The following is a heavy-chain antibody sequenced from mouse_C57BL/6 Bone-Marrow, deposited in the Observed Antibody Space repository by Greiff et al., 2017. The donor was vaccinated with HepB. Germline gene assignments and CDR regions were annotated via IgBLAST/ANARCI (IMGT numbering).Heavy chain of an antibody. CDR1: GYAFSSYW. CDR2: IYPGDGDT. D-gene: IGHD1-1*01. Sequence: VQLQQSGAELVKPGASVKISCKASGYAFSSYWMNWVKQRPGKGLEWIGQIYPGDGDTNYNGKFKGKATLTADKSSSTAYMQLSSLTSEDSAVYFCARYPFTTVVAPYSFDYWGQGTTLTVSS. CDR3: ARYPFTTVVAPYSFDY. V-gene: IGHV1-80*01. J-gene: IGHJ2*01.